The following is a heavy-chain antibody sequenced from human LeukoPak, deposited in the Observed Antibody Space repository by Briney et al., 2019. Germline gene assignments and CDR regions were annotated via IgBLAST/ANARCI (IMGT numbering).Heavy chain of an antibody. V-gene: IGHV3-11*01. J-gene: IGHJ6*03. CDR2: IKTSGTTT. Sequence: PGGSLKLSCAASGSIFSDYYMGWIRQAPGKGLDWVSNIKTSGTTTYYADSVKGRFTVSRDNARNSLFLQVNSLRAEDTAVYYCARLIVVPSYPAQYYYMDVWGKGTTVIV. CDR3: ARLIVVPSYPAQYYYMDV. D-gene: IGHD3-22*01. CDR1: GSIFSDYY.